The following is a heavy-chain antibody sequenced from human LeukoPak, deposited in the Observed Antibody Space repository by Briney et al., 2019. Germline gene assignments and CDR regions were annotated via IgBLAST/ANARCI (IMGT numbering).Heavy chain of an antibody. CDR3: ARRLATIRSQVDY. Sequence: GGSLRLSCAASGFTFSSYSMNWVRQAPGKGLEWVSSISSSSSYIYYADSVKGRFTISRDNAKNSLYPQMNSLRAEDTAVYYCARRLATIRSQVDYWGQGTLVTVSS. V-gene: IGHV3-21*01. CDR1: GFTFSSYS. J-gene: IGHJ4*02. D-gene: IGHD5-12*01. CDR2: ISSSSSYI.